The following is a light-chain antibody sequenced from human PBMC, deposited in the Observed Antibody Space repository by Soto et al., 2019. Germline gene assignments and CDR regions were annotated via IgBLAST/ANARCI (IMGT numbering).Light chain of an antibody. V-gene: IGKV3-15*01. J-gene: IGKJ4*01. Sequence: EIVLTQSPGTLSLSPGEGATLSCRASQSISSNFLAWYQQKRGQAPRLLIHGASNRATDIPARFSGSRSGPEFTLTINSLQSEDFAIYYCQRYNNWPLTFGGGTKV. CDR1: QSISSNF. CDR3: QRYNNWPLT. CDR2: GAS.